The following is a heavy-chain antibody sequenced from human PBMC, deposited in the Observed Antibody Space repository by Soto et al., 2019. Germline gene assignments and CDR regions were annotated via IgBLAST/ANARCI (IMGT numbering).Heavy chain of an antibody. Sequence: QLQLQESGSGLVKPSQTLSLTCAVSGASISSGGSSWSWIRQAPGTGLEWIGYIYHSGITNYNPSLKSRVTISVDKSQTQFSLSLSFVTAADTAVYYCARGLAVRGSYGLDVWGQGTTVTVSS. J-gene: IGHJ6*02. V-gene: IGHV4-30-2*01. CDR1: GASISSGGSS. CDR3: ARGLAVRGSYGLDV. D-gene: IGHD3-10*01. CDR2: IYHSGIT.